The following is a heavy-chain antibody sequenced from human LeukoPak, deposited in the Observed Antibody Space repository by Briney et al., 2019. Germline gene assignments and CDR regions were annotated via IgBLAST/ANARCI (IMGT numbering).Heavy chain of an antibody. CDR2: IYYSGST. V-gene: IGHV4-39*07. J-gene: IGHJ4*02. CDR1: SDSISSSSYY. D-gene: IGHD3-22*01. CDR3: ARERSYYYDSSGSPIHDY. Sequence: SETLSLTCTVSSDSISSSSYYWGWIRQPPGKGLEWIGSIYYSGSTYYNPSLKSRVTISIDTSKNQFSLKLSSVTGADTAVYYCARERSYYYDSSGSPIHDYWGQGTLVTVS.